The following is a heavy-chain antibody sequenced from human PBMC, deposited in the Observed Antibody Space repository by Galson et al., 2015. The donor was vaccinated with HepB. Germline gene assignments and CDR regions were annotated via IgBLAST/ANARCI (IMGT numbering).Heavy chain of an antibody. D-gene: IGHD3-16*02. CDR1: GFTFPNYD. CDR2: ISNNGYYI. CDR3: TGRGIMITFGGPIVNDRAYGMDV. Sequence: SLRLSCAASGFTFPNYDMNWVRQAPGKGLEWVSSISNNGYYIFYSDAVKGRFTISRDNAKNSLYLQMNSLRVEDTAVYYCTGRGIMITFGGPIVNDRAYGMDVWGQGTTVTVSS. J-gene: IGHJ6*02. V-gene: IGHV3-21*06.